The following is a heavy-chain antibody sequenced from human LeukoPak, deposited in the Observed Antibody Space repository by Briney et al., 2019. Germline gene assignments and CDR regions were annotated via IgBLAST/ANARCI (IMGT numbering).Heavy chain of an antibody. J-gene: IGHJ4*02. CDR3: ARAPSTMVRGVIGPQDYFDY. D-gene: IGHD3-10*01. V-gene: IGHV1-46*01. CDR2: INPSGGST. CDR1: GYTFTSYY. Sequence: ASVKVSCKASGYTFTSYYMHWVRQAPGQGLEWMGIINPSGGSTSYAQKFQGRVTMTRDTSTSTVYMELSSLRSEDTAVYYCARAPSTMVRGVIGPQDYFDYWGQGTLVTVSS.